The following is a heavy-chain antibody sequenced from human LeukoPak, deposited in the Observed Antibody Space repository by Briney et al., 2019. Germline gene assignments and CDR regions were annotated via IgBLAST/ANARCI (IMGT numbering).Heavy chain of an antibody. J-gene: IGHJ4*02. D-gene: IGHD6-19*01. V-gene: IGHV3-33*08. CDR2: IWYDGSNK. Sequence: PGGSLRLSCAASGFTFSSYGMHWVRQAPGKGLEWVAVIWYDGSNKYYADSVKGRFTISRDNSKNTLYLQMNSLRAEDTAVYYCARDEEQWLAIDYWGQGTLVTVSS. CDR3: ARDEEQWLAIDY. CDR1: GFTFSSYG.